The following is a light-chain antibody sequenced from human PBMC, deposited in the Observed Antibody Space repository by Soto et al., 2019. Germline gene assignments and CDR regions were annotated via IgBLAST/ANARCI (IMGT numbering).Light chain of an antibody. CDR2: EGS. CDR1: SSDVGSYNL. CDR3: AAWDDSLSVP. Sequence: QSALTQPACVSGSPGQSITISCTGTSSDVGSYNLVSWYQQHPGKAPKLMIYEGSKRPSGVSNRFSGSKSGNTASLTISGLQAEDEADYYCAAWDDSLSVPFGTGTKLTVL. J-gene: IGLJ1*01. V-gene: IGLV2-23*01.